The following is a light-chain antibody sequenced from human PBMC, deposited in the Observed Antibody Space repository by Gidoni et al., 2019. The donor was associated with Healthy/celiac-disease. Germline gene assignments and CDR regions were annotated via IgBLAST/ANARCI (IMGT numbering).Light chain of an antibody. V-gene: IGLV3-21*04. Sequence: SYVLTQPPSVSVAPGKTARITCGGNNSGSKSVHWYQQKPGQAPVLVIYYDSDRPSGIPERFSGSNSGNTATLTISRVEAGDEADYYCQVWDSSSDLEVFGGGTKLTVL. J-gene: IGLJ3*02. CDR1: NSGSKS. CDR3: QVWDSSSDLEV. CDR2: YDS.